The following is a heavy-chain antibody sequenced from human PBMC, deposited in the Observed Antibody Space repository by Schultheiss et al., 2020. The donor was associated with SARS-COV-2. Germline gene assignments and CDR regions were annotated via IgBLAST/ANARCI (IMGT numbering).Heavy chain of an antibody. V-gene: IGHV3-30-3*01. D-gene: IGHD3-22*01. CDR2: ISYDGSNK. CDR1: GFTFSSYA. Sequence: GGSLRLSCAASGFTFSSYAMHWVRQAPGKGLEWVAVISYDGSNKYYADSVKGRFTISGDNSKNTLYLQMNSLRAEDTAVYYCARGGYYDSSGLNWFDPWGQGTLVTVSS. J-gene: IGHJ5*02. CDR3: ARGGYYDSSGLNWFDP.